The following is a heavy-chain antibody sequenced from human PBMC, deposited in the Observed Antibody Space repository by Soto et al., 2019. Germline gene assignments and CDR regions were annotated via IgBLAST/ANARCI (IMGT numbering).Heavy chain of an antibody. J-gene: IGHJ4*02. CDR2: INHSGST. Sequence: PSETLSLTCAVYGGSFSGYYWSWIRQPPGKGLEWIGEINHSGSTNYNPSRKSRVTISVDTSKNQFSLKLSSVTAADTAVYYCARAVDSSSRHFDYWGQGTLVTVSS. V-gene: IGHV4-34*01. CDR1: GGSFSGYY. D-gene: IGHD6-6*01. CDR3: ARAVDSSSRHFDY.